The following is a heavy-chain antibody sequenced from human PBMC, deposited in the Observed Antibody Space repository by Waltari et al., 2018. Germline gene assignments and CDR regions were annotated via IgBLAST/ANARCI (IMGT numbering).Heavy chain of an antibody. CDR2: ISGSDTTI. CDR3: ARRFDS. V-gene: IGHV3-48*03. J-gene: IGHJ4*02. Sequence: EVQLVGSGGGLVQQGGSLRPPCAAAGFTFSSYGMNWVRQAPGKGLEWISYISGSDTTIYYADSVKGRFTISRDDAENSLYLQMNSLRAEDTALYYCARRFDSWGQGTRVTVSS. CDR1: GFTFSSYG.